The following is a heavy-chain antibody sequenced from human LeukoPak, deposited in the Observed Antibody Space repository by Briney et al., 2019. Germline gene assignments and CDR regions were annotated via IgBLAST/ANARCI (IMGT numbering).Heavy chain of an antibody. Sequence: PGGSLRLSCAASGFTVSSNYMSWVRQAPGKGLEWVSVIYSGGGTYYADSVKGRFTISRDNSKNTLYLQMNSLRAEDTAVYYGARAVIVGATNFDYWGQGTLVTVSS. D-gene: IGHD1-26*01. J-gene: IGHJ4*02. CDR2: IYSGGGT. CDR3: ARAVIVGATNFDY. CDR1: GFTVSSNY. V-gene: IGHV3-66*01.